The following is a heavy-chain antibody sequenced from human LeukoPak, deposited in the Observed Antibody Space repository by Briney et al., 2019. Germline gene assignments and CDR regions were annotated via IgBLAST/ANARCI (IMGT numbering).Heavy chain of an antibody. CDR1: GYTLTELS. CDR2: FDPEDGET. V-gene: IGHV1-24*01. CDR3: ARVTYYDFWSGYYLTPYYYYGMDV. J-gene: IGHJ6*02. D-gene: IGHD3-3*01. Sequence: ASVKDSCKVSGYTLTELSMHWVRQAPGKGLEGMGGFDPEDGETIYAQKFQGRVTMTEDTSTDTAYMELSSLRSEDTAVYYCARVTYYDFWSGYYLTPYYYYGMDVWGQGTTVTVSS.